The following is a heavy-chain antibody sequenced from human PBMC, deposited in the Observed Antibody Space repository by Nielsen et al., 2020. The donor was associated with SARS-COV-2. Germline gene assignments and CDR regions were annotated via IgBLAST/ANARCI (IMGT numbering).Heavy chain of an antibody. CDR2: IYYSGST. V-gene: IGHV4-30-4*08. D-gene: IGHD6-13*01. Sequence: SETLSLTCTVSGGSISSGDYYWSWIRQPPGKGLEWIGYIYYSGSTYYNPSLKSRVTISVDTSKNQFSLKLSSVTAADTAVYYCARSNDIAAAGTCAYWGQGTLVTVSS. CDR1: GGSISSGDYY. CDR3: ARSNDIAAAGTCAY. J-gene: IGHJ4*02.